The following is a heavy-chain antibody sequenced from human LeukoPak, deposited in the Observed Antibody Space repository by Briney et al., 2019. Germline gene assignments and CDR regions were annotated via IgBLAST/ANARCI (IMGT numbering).Heavy chain of an antibody. Sequence: GGSLRLSCAASGFTFSDYYMSWIRQAPGKGLEWVSYISSSGSTIYYADSVKGRFTISRDNAKNSLYLQMNSLRAEDTAVYYCARDRGIVAAGIPWFDPWGQGTLVTVSS. CDR1: GFTFSDYY. D-gene: IGHD6-13*01. J-gene: IGHJ5*02. V-gene: IGHV3-11*01. CDR3: ARDRGIVAAGIPWFDP. CDR2: ISSSGSTI.